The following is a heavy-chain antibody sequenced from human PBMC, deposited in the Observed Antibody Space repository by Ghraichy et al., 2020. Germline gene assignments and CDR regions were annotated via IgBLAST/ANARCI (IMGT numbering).Heavy chain of an antibody. CDR3: TRRLYNNYGDY. D-gene: IGHD2-2*02. CDR2: IGSSGSII. CDR1: GFNFNIYT. J-gene: IGHJ4*02. Sequence: GGSLRLSCTASGFNFNIYTLNWVRQAPGKGLEWVSYIGSSGSIIHYADSVKGRFTISRDNAKNSLYLQMNSLRDEDTAVYYCTRRLYNNYGDYWGQGTLVTVSS. V-gene: IGHV3-48*02.